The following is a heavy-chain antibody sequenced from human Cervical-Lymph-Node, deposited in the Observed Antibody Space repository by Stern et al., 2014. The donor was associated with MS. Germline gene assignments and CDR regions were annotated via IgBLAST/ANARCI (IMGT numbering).Heavy chain of an antibody. Sequence: VQLVESGAEVKKPGSSVKLSCKSSGGISWVRQAPGQGLEWRGGVIPFVGPPNYAQKFQGRITISADTSANTTYLHLSRLTSADTAVYYCARGSGDNWFGPWGQGTLVTVSS. J-gene: IGHJ5*02. CDR3: ARGSGDNWFGP. D-gene: IGHD3-10*01. V-gene: IGHV1-69*06. CDR1: GG. CDR2: VIPFVGPP.